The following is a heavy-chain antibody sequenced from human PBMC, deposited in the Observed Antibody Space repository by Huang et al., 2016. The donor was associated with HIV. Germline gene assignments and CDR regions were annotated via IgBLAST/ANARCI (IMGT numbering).Heavy chain of an antibody. CDR2: IYDSGPT. V-gene: IGHV4-30-4*08. D-gene: IGHD5-18*01. J-gene: IGHJ4*02. Sequence: QVQLQESGPGLVKPSQTLSLTCSVSGRSISSGGHYWIWIRQSPGRGREWIVCIYDSGPTRYNPSLKSRVSISVATSKNQCSLKLTSVTAADTAVYYCARGLWAMVEGSFYFDYWGQGTLVTVSS. CDR3: ARGLWAMVEGSFYFDY. CDR1: GRSISSGGHY.